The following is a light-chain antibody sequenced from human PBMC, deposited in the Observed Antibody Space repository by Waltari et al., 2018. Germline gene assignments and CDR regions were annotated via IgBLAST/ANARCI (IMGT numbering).Light chain of an antibody. CDR3: CSYAGRATWA. Sequence: QSALTQPRSVSGSPGHSVTISCTGTSSDVGGYDYVSWYQQYPDKAPKLVIYDVSKRPSGVPDRFSGSKSGNTASLTISGLQAEDEADYNCCSYAGRATWAFGGGTKLTVL. J-gene: IGLJ3*02. CDR2: DVS. CDR1: SSDVGGYDY. V-gene: IGLV2-11*01.